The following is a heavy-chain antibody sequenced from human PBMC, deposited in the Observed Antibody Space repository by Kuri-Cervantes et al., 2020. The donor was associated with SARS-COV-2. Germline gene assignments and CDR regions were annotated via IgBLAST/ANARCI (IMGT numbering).Heavy chain of an antibody. Sequence: GESLKISCAASGFTFSSYWMSWVRQAPGKGLEWVANIKQDGREKNCLDSVKGRFTISRDNAKNSLYLQMSSLGAEDTAVYYCIVVVPAAFDYWGQGTLVTVSS. D-gene: IGHD2-2*01. CDR3: IVVVPAAFDY. J-gene: IGHJ4*02. V-gene: IGHV3-7*01. CDR2: IKQDGREK. CDR1: GFTFSSYW.